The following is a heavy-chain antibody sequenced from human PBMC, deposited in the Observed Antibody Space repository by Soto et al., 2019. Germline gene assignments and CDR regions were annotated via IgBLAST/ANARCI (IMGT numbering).Heavy chain of an antibody. CDR3: ARGPYDYIWGSYRPYSNWFDP. J-gene: IGHJ5*02. V-gene: IGHV4-34*01. CDR1: GGSFSGYY. CDR2: INHSGST. D-gene: IGHD3-16*02. Sequence: SETLSLTCAVYGGSFSGYYWSWIRQPPGKGLEWIGEINHSGSTNYNPSLKSRVTISVDTSKNQFSLKLSSVTAADTAVYYCARGPYDYIWGSYRPYSNWFDPWGQGTLVTVSS.